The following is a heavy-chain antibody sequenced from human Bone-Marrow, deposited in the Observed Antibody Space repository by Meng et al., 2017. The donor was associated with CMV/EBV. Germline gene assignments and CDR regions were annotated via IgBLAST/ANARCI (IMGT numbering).Heavy chain of an antibody. CDR3: ARDARYFDQ. CDR1: GFRFGEYY. J-gene: IGHJ4*02. CDR2: ISGSSYAK. V-gene: IGHV3-11*01. Sequence: LILSCLASGFRFGEYYMSWIRQAPGKGLEWVSYISGSSYAKYYADSVKGRFTISRDNARNSLYLEMNSLRAEDTAFYFCARDARYFDQWGQGILVTVSS.